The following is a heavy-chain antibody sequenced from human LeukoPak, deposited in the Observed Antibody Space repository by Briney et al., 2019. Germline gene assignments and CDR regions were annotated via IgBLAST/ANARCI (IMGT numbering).Heavy chain of an antibody. J-gene: IGHJ4*02. CDR2: FNHSGST. Sequence: SVTLSLTCAVYGGSFSGYYWSWIPQPPGKGLEWIGEFNHSGSTNYNPSLKSRVTISVDTSKNQFSLKLSSVTAADTAVYYCASTSDTAMGGFDYWGQGTLVTVSS. CDR3: ASTSDTAMGGFDY. D-gene: IGHD5-18*01. V-gene: IGHV4-34*01. CDR1: GGSFSGYY.